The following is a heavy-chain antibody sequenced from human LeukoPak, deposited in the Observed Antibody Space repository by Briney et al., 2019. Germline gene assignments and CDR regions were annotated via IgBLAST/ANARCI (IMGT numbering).Heavy chain of an antibody. J-gene: IGHJ4*02. CDR1: VYTFSSHH. D-gene: IGHD5-12*01. CDR2: IGHSSGDT. Sequence: GPSVKVSCKASVYTFSSHHMHWVRRAPGHGLEGMGKIGHSSGDTTYAQTFQGRVTLTRDTSPSTVYVELSSLRSEDTAVYYCGRVSGTFGGYGRFDYWGQATRVGVPS. V-gene: IGHV1-46*01. CDR3: GRVSGTFGGYGRFDY.